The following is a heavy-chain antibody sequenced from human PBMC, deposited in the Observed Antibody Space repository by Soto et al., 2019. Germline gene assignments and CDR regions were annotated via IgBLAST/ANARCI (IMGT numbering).Heavy chain of an antibody. CDR3: ARDSQWSGSYVFDY. J-gene: IGHJ4*02. CDR1: GFTFSRHA. CDR2: ISYDGSSQ. D-gene: IGHD1-26*01. V-gene: IGHV3-30-3*01. Sequence: QVQLVESGGGVVQPGRSLRLSCAASGFTFSRHAMHWVRQSPGKGLGWVAAISYDGSSQYYADSVKGRLTTSRDKSKKTQYLQINSLRLEDTAVYYFARDSQWSGSYVFDYWGQGTLVTVSS.